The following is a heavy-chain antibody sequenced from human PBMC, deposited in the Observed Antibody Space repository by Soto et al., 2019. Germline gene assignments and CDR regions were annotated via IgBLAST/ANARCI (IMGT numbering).Heavy chain of an antibody. D-gene: IGHD3-10*01. CDR1: GGSISSGDYY. J-gene: IGHJ6*02. CDR2: IYYSGST. V-gene: IGHV4-30-4*01. Sequence: KTSETLSLTCTVSGGSISSGDYYWSWIRQPPGKGLEWIGYIYYSGSTYYKPSLKSRVTISVDTSKNQFSLKLSSVTAADTAVYYCAILDNGGYGSGSYNYYYYGMDVWGQGTTVTVSS. CDR3: AILDNGGYGSGSYNYYYYGMDV.